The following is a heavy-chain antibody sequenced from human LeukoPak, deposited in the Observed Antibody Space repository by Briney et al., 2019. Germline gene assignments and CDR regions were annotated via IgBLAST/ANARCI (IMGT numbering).Heavy chain of an antibody. CDR2: IYYSGST. CDR3: ARLPHFDGDGKWADY. J-gene: IGHJ4*02. Sequence: SETLSLTCTVSGGSISSYYWSWIRQPPGKGREWIGYIYYSGSTNYNPSLKSRVTISVDTSKNQFSLKLSSVTAADTAVYYCARLPHFDGDGKWADYWGQGTLVTVSS. V-gene: IGHV4-59*08. D-gene: IGHD3-9*01. CDR1: GGSISSYY.